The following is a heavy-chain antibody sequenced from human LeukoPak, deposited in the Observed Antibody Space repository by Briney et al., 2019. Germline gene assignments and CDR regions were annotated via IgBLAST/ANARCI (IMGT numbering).Heavy chain of an antibody. D-gene: IGHD6-6*01. CDR2: ISSSSSYI. V-gene: IGHV3-21*01. CDR3: ARGLGSSSSSDAFDI. J-gene: IGHJ3*02. CDR1: GFTFSSYS. Sequence: GGSLRLSCAASGFTFSSYSMNWVRQAPGKGLEWVSSISSSSSYIYYADSVKGRFTISRDNAKNSLYLQMNSLRAEDTAVYYCARGLGSSSSSDAFDIWGQGTMVTVPS.